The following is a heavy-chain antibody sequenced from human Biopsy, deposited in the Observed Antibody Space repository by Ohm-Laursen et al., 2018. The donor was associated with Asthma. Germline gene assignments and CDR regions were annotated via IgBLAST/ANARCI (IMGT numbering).Heavy chain of an antibody. CDR2: ILFDGRKI. CDR1: GFNFHNYG. D-gene: IGHD6-13*01. J-gene: IGHJ4*02. CDR3: AKDRVAGRSYFFDY. V-gene: IGHV3-30*18. Sequence: SLRLSCAASGFNFHNYGINWVRRAPGKGLEWVAQILFDGRKINYPDSVKGRFTISRDNSKNMVYLQMNSLRPEDTAVYYCAKDRVAGRSYFFDYWGQGSLVSVSS.